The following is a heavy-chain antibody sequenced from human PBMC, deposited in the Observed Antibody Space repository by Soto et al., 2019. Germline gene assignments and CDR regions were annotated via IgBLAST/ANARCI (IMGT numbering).Heavy chain of an antibody. J-gene: IGHJ6*02. CDR3: ARLGSLGHPYYYAVDV. V-gene: IGHV3-11*01. CDR1: GFIFTDYY. CDR2: ISSDGRDI. D-gene: IGHD1-26*01. Sequence: GGSLRLSCSASGFIFTDYYMTWIHQAPGKGLEWVSHISSDGRDIYYADSMEGRLSVSRDNSENSLFLQMDSLRAEDTAVYYCARLGSLGHPYYYAVDVWGQGTTVTVSS.